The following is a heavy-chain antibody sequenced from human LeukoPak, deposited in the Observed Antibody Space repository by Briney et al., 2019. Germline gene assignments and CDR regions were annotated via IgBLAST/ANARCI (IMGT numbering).Heavy chain of an antibody. V-gene: IGHV1-18*01. Sequence: ASVKVSCKASGYTFTSYGISWVRQAPGQGIEWMGWISAYNGNTNYAQKLQGRVTMTTDTSTSTAYMELRSLRSDDTAVYYCARAIFGVVSTLRYFDLWGRGTLVTVSS. CDR2: ISAYNGNT. D-gene: IGHD3-3*01. CDR3: ARAIFGVVSTLRYFDL. CDR1: GYTFTSYG. J-gene: IGHJ2*01.